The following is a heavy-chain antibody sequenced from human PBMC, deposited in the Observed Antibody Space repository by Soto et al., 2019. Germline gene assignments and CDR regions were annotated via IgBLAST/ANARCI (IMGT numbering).Heavy chain of an antibody. Sequence: QVQLVESGGGVVQPGRSLRLSCAASGFTFSSYAMHWVRQAPGKGLEWVAVISYDGSNKYYADSVKGRFTISRDNSKNTLYLRMNGLRAEATAVYYCAAGYCSGGSCYSRYWYFDLWGRGTLVTVSS. CDR1: GFTFSSYA. CDR3: AAGYCSGGSCYSRYWYFDL. V-gene: IGHV3-30-3*01. J-gene: IGHJ2*01. D-gene: IGHD2-15*01. CDR2: ISYDGSNK.